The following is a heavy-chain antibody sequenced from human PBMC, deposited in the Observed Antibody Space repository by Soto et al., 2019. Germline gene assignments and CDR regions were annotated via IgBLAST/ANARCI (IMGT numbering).Heavy chain of an antibody. J-gene: IGHJ4*02. CDR3: ARAVAVAADFDY. CDR2: INAGNGNT. Sequence: QVQLAQSGAEEKKPGASVKVSCKASGYTFTSYAMHWVRQAPGQRLEWMGWINAGNGNTKYSQKFQGRVTITRDTSASTAYMELSSLRSEDTAVYYCARAVAVAADFDYWGQGTRVTVSS. V-gene: IGHV1-3*05. CDR1: GYTFTSYA. D-gene: IGHD6-19*01.